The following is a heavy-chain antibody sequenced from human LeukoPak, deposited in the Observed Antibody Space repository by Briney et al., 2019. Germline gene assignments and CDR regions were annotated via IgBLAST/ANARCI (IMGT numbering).Heavy chain of an antibody. V-gene: IGHV3-23*01. J-gene: IGHJ3*02. D-gene: IGHD5-24*01. Sequence: GGSLRLSCVASGFTFSDHAVSWLRQAPGRGLEWVSAISGGSTSTYYADSVKGRFTISRDNSKNTLYLQMNSLTAEDTAVYYCARDRGGDDYRGHTASEIWGQGTMVTVSS. CDR3: ARDRGGDDYRGHTASEI. CDR2: ISGGSTST. CDR1: GFTFSDHA.